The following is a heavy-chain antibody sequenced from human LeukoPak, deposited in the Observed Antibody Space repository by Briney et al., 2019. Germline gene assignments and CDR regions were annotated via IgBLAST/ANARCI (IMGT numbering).Heavy chain of an antibody. Sequence: GGSLRLSCAASGFTFSSYGMHWVRQAPGKGLEWVAVIWYDGSNKYYADSVKGRFTISRDNSKNTLYLQMNSLRAEDTAVYYCASGVAAAEDWGQGTLVTVSS. D-gene: IGHD6-13*01. CDR1: GFTFSSYG. V-gene: IGHV3-33*01. J-gene: IGHJ4*02. CDR3: ASGVAAAED. CDR2: IWYDGSNK.